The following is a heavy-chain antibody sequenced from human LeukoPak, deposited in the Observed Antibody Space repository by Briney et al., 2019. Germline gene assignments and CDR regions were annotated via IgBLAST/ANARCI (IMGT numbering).Heavy chain of an antibody. D-gene: IGHD3-10*01. V-gene: IGHV5-51*01. Sequence: PGESLKISCKGSGYSFTSYWIGWVRQMPGKGLEWMGIIYPGDSDTRYSPSFQGQVTISADKSISTAYLQWSSLKASDTAMCYCASQREYYYGSGSSYDAFDIWGQGTMVTVSS. CDR2: IYPGDSDT. J-gene: IGHJ3*02. CDR1: GYSFTSYW. CDR3: ASQREYYYGSGSSYDAFDI.